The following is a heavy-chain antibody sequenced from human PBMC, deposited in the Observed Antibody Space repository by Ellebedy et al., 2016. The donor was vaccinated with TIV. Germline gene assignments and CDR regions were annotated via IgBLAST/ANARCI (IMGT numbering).Heavy chain of an antibody. CDR2: ISDTGGST. CDR3: GTVATTFDD. Sequence: GESLKISCAASGFTLSSYPMNWVRPAPGKGLEWVSAISDTGGSTYYADSVKGRFTISRDNSKNTLYLQMNSLRAEDTAVYFCGTVATTFDDWGQGTLVTVSS. J-gene: IGHJ4*02. D-gene: IGHD5-24*01. V-gene: IGHV3-23*01. CDR1: GFTLSSYP.